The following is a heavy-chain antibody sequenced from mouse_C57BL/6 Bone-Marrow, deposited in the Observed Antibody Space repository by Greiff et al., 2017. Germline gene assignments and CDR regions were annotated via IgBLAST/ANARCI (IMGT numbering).Heavy chain of an antibody. J-gene: IGHJ3*01. CDR2: ISNGGGST. CDR3: ARGPY. V-gene: IGHV5-12*01. CDR1: GFTFSDYY. Sequence: EVKLMESGGGLVQPGGSLKLSCAASGFTFSDYYMYWVRPTPEKRLEWVAYISNGGGSTYYPDTVKGRFTISRDNAKNTLYLQMSRLKSEDTAMYYCARGPYWGQGTLVTVSA.